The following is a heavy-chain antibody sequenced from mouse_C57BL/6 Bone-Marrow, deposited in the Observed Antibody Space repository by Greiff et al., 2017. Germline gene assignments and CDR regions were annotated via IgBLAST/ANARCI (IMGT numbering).Heavy chain of an antibody. CDR3: ARGIYGNYDAY. CDR1: GFTFSDYG. D-gene: IGHD2-1*01. V-gene: IGHV5-17*01. CDR2: ISSGSSTI. J-gene: IGHJ3*01. Sequence: VQLQQSGGGLVKPGGSLQLSCAASGFTFSDYGMHWVRQAPEKGLEWVAYISSGSSTIYYADTVKGRFTISRDNAKNTLFLQMTSLRSEDTAMYYCARGIYGNYDAYWGQGTLVTVSA.